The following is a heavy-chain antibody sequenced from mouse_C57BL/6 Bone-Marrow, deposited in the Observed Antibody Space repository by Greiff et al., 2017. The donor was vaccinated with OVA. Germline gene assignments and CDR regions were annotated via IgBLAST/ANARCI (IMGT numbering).Heavy chain of an antibody. Sequence: EVQLQQSGAELVRPGASVKLSCTASGFNIKDDYMHWVKQRPEQGLEWIGWIDPENGDTEYASKFQGKATITADTSSNTAYLQLSLLTSEDTAVYYCTSDSNFDYWGQGTTLTVSS. J-gene: IGHJ2*01. CDR3: TSDSNFDY. V-gene: IGHV14-4*01. D-gene: IGHD2-5*01. CDR1: GFNIKDDY. CDR2: IDPENGDT.